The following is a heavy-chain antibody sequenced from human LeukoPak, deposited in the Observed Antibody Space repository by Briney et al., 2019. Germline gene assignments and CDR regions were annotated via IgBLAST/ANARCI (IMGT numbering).Heavy chain of an antibody. CDR3: AKSMVRGVITRSDY. V-gene: IGHV3-21*01. J-gene: IGHJ4*02. CDR2: ISSSSSYI. Sequence: GGSLRLSCAASGFTFSSYSTNWVRQAPGKGLEWVSSISSSSSYIYYADSVKGRFTISRDNAKNSLYPQMNSLRAEDTAVYYCAKSMVRGVITRSDYWGQGTLVTVSS. CDR1: GFTFSSYS. D-gene: IGHD3-10*01.